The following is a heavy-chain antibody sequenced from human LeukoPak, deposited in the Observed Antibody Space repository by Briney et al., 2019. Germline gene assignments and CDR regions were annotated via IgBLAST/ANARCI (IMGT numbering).Heavy chain of an antibody. CDR3: ARVSDLAAAGNYYYYYYMDV. CDR1: GFTFSDYY. Sequence: GGSLRLSCAASGFTFSDYYMSWIRQAPGKGLEWVSYISSSGSTIYYADSVKGRFTISRDNAKNSLYLQMNGLRAEDTAVYYCARVSDLAAAGNYYYYYYMDVWGKGTTVTVSS. V-gene: IGHV3-11*01. J-gene: IGHJ6*03. CDR2: ISSSGSTI. D-gene: IGHD6-13*01.